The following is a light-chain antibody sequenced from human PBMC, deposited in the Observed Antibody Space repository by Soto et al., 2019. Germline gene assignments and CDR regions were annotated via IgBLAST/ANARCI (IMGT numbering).Light chain of an antibody. Sequence: GDRVTITCRASQSISSWLAWYQQKPGKAPNLLIYKASRLESGVPSRFSGSGSETEFTLTISGLQPGDSATYYCQQYNSYSPTFGQGTKVDIK. J-gene: IGKJ1*01. CDR3: QQYNSYSPT. CDR1: QSISSW. CDR2: KAS. V-gene: IGKV1-5*03.